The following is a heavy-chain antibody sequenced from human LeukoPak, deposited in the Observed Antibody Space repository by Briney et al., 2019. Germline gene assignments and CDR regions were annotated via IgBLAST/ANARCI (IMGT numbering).Heavy chain of an antibody. J-gene: IGHJ4*02. CDR1: GYTFTGYY. D-gene: IGHD5-18*01. CDR3: ARVPPYRYSYGPFDY. V-gene: IGHV1-2*06. CDR2: INPNSGGT. Sequence: ASVKVSCKVSGYTFTGYYMHWVRQAPGQGVEWMGRINPNSGGTNYAQKFQGRVTMTRDTSISTAYMELSRLRSDDTAVYYCARVPPYRYSYGPFDYWGQGTLVTVSS.